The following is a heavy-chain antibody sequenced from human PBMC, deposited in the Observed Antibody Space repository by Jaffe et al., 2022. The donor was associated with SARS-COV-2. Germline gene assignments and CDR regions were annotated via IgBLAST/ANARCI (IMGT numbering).Heavy chain of an antibody. CDR1: GFTFSSIA. J-gene: IGHJ6*03. CDR2: MSGNGDFI. V-gene: IGHV3-23*04. CDR3: AKFRGGGSPKYYHMDV. Sequence: EVQLVESGGGLVQPGGSLRLSCAASGFTFSSIAMTWVRQGPGKGLEWVSGMSGNGDFIYYADSVKGRFTVSRDNSKNTLYLQMNSLRAEDTAVYYCAKFRGGGSPKYYHMDVWGKGTTVTVSS. D-gene: IGHD2-15*01.